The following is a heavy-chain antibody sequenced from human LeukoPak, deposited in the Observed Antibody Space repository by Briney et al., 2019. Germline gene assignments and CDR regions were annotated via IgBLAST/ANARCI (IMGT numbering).Heavy chain of an antibody. D-gene: IGHD2-15*01. V-gene: IGHV2-5*02. CDR2: IYWDDDK. CDR3: AHSGGYCSSSTCYDHFDS. Sequence: SGPTLVKPTQTLTLTCTSSGFSLSTSGVGVGWIRQPPGKALEWLALIYWDDDKRYSPSLKSRLTITRDTSKNQVVLTMTNMDPVDAATYYCAHSGGYCSSSTCYDHFDSWGQGTLVTVSS. J-gene: IGHJ4*02. CDR1: GFSLSTSGVG.